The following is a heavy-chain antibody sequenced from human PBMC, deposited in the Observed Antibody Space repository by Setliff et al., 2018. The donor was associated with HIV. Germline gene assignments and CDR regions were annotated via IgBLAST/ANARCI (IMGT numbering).Heavy chain of an antibody. J-gene: IGHJ6*02. V-gene: IGHV3-48*04. CDR3: ARDQFTWNDHYQNNHYYGMDV. CDR1: GFTFNTYN. Sequence: GGSLRLSCAASGFTFNTYNMNWVRQAPGKGLEWVSYISITSSTIYYADSVKGRFTISRDNAKNSLYLQMNSLRAEDTAVYYCARDQFTWNDHYQNNHYYGMDVWGQGTTVTVSS. CDR2: ISITSSTI. D-gene: IGHD1-1*01.